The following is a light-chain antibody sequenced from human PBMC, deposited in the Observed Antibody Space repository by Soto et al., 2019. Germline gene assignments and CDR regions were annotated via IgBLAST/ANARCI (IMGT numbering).Light chain of an antibody. CDR1: QSLVHSDGIAY. V-gene: IGKV2-30*02. J-gene: IGKJ5*01. Sequence: DVVMTQSPLSLPVTLGQPASISCRSNQSLVHSDGIAYFSWLQQRPGRSPRRLIYKVSNRDSGVPARFRGSGSGTDFARKISRVEAEDVGVYYCMQGTHWPITVGQGTRLEIK. CDR2: KVS. CDR3: MQGTHWPIT.